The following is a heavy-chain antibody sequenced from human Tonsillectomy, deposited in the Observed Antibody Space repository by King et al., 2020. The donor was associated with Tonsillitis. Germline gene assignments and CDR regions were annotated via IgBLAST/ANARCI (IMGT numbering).Heavy chain of an antibody. CDR3: ARYRMGVGVSMVRGLNGGMDV. Sequence: QLVQSGAEVKKPGASVTVSCKASGYTFTNYGITWVRQAPGQGLEWMGWISPYNGNTNYAQNVQGRVTVTTDTSTDTVYMELRSLRSDDTAVYFCARYRMGVGVSMVRGLNGGMDVWGQGTTVTVSS. J-gene: IGHJ6*02. CDR2: ISPYNGNT. D-gene: IGHD3-10*01. CDR1: GYTFTNYG. V-gene: IGHV1-18*04.